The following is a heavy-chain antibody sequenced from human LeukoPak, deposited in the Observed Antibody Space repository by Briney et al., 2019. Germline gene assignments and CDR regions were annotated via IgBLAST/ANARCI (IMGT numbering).Heavy chain of an antibody. V-gene: IGHV1-18*01. CDR1: GYTFTSYG. CDR3: ARDQDNITMVRGVRNWFDP. Sequence: ASVTVSCKASGYTFTSYGISWVRQAPGQGLEWMGWISAYNGNTNYAQKLQGRVTMTTDTSTSTAYMELRSLRSDDTAVYYCARDQDNITMVRGVRNWFDPWGQGTLVTVSS. J-gene: IGHJ5*02. D-gene: IGHD3-10*01. CDR2: ISAYNGNT.